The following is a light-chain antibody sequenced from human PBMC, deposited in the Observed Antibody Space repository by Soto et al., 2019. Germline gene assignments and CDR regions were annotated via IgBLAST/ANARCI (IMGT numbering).Light chain of an antibody. Sequence: DIQMTHSPSPLSASVGDRVTVTCRASQSISSWLAWYQQKPGKAPKLLIYKASSLEGGVPSRFSGSGSGTDFTLTISSLQPDDFATYYCQQYHSYSLTFGGGTKV. V-gene: IGKV1-5*03. CDR2: KAS. CDR3: QQYHSYSLT. J-gene: IGKJ4*01. CDR1: QSISSW.